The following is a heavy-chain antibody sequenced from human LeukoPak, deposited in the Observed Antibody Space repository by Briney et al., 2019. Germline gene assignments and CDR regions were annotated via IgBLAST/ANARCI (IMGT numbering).Heavy chain of an antibody. CDR3: AKDGSWGDYQFYFYMDV. V-gene: IGHV3-23*01. CDR1: GSLFTFGNFA. Sequence: GGSLRLSCEVSGSLFTFGNFAMSWVRQAPGKGLEWVSGISGSGYYTYYADSVKGRLTISRDNSKNTVYIQINSLRAEDTAVYYCAKDGSWGDYQFYFYMDVWGKGTTVTVSS. J-gene: IGHJ6*03. D-gene: IGHD2-2*01. CDR2: ISGSGYYT.